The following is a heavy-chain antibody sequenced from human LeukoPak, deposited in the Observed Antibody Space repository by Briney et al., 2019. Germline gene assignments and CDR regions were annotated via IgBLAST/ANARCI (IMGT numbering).Heavy chain of an antibody. Sequence: GGSLRLSCAASGFTFSSYAMSWVRQAPGKGLEWVSEIIGSGGSTYYADSVKGRFTISRDNSKNTLYLQMNSLRAEDTAVYYCAKDGTGTTRINWFDPWGQGTLVTVSS. CDR1: GFTFSSYA. CDR2: IIGSGGST. V-gene: IGHV3-23*01. CDR3: AKDGTGTTRINWFDP. D-gene: IGHD1-7*01. J-gene: IGHJ5*02.